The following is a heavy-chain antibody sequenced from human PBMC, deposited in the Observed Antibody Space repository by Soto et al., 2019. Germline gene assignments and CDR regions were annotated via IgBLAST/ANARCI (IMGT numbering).Heavy chain of an antibody. CDR1: GYTFTSYG. D-gene: IGHD4-17*01. J-gene: IGHJ6*02. CDR2: ISAYNGNT. Sequence: ASVKVSCKASGYTFTSYGISWARQAPGQGLEWMGWISAYNGNTNYAQKLQGRVTMTTDTSTSTAYMELRSLRSDDTAVYYCARLPTTVTTLNYYYYGMDVWGQGTTVTVS. V-gene: IGHV1-18*01. CDR3: ARLPTTVTTLNYYYYGMDV.